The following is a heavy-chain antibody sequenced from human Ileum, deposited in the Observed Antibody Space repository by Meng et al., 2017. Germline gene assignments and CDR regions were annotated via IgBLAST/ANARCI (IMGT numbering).Heavy chain of an antibody. Sequence: VRLLESGPRLVTPSGTPPPTLAVSAVSSSSRDWWSWVRQPAGKGLEWIGEISQESGRTNYNPSLTSRVTISLDKSKNQFSRNLNSVTAADTAVYYCVRNEGYSLGDWGQGTLVTVSS. CDR2: ISQESGRT. CDR1: AVSSSSRDW. D-gene: IGHD2-21*01. V-gene: IGHV4-4*02. J-gene: IGHJ4*02. CDR3: VRNEGYSLGD.